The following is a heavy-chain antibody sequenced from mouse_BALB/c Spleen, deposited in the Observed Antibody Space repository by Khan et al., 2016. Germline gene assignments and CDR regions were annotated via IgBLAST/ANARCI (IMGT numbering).Heavy chain of an antibody. CDR3: AEGNSPFDY. CDR2: IDPANGNF. CDR1: GFNIKDTY. D-gene: IGHD2-1*01. J-gene: IGHJ2*01. Sequence: VQLQQSGAELVKPGASVTLSCTASGFNIKDTYLHWVKQRPEQGLEWIGRIDPANGNFKFDPKFQGKATITADTYSNTTYLQLSGLTSEDTAVYYCAEGNSPFDYWGQGTTLTVSS. V-gene: IGHV14-3*02.